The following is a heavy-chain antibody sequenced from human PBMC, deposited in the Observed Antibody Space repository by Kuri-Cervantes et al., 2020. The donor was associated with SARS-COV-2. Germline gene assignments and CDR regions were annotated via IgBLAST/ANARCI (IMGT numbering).Heavy chain of an antibody. CDR1: GYTFTNYV. J-gene: IGHJ6*03. Sequence: ASVKVSCKASGYTFTNYVINWVRQATGQGLELMGWMNPSSGDTGYAQKFQGRVTMTRSTSESTAYMELSSLRSEDTAVYYCARSRHCSSTSCYGGYYMDVWGKGTTVTVSS. CDR3: ARSRHCSSTSCYGGYYMDV. CDR2: MNPSSGDT. D-gene: IGHD2-2*01. V-gene: IGHV1-8*01.